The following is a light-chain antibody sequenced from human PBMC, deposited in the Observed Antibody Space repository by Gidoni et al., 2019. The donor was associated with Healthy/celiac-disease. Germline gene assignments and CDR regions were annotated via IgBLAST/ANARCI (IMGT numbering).Light chain of an antibody. Sequence: VLTQSPATLSLSPGERATLSCRASQSVSSYLAWYQQKPGQAPRLLIYDASNRATGIPARFSGSGSGTDFTLTISSLEPEDFAVYYCQQRSNWPLTFGGGTKVEIK. CDR3: QQRSNWPLT. CDR2: DAS. J-gene: IGKJ4*01. V-gene: IGKV3-11*01. CDR1: QSVSSY.